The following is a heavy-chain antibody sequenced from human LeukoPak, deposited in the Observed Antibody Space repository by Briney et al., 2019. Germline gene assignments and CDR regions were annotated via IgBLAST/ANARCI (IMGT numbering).Heavy chain of an antibody. J-gene: IGHJ4*02. CDR2: IKQDGSEK. D-gene: IGHD6-6*01. V-gene: IGHV3-7*01. CDR3: ARVAPYSSSLRYYDY. Sequence: GGSLRLSCAASGFTFSSYWMSWVRQAPGKGPEWVANIKQDGSEKYYVDAVRGRFTISRDNAKNSLYLQKNSLRAEDTAVYYCARVAPYSSSLRYYDYWGQGTLVTVSS. CDR1: GFTFSSYW.